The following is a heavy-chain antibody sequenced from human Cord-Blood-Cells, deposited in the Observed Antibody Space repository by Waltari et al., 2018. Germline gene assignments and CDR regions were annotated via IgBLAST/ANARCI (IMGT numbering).Heavy chain of an antibody. CDR3: ARKGWGSAPRIDY. V-gene: IGHV4-39*01. Sequence: QLQLQESGPGLVKPSETLSLTCTVPGGSISRSSYYWGWIRQPPGTGLEWIGSIYYSGSTYYNPSLKSRVTISVDTSKNQFSLKLSSVTAADTAVYYCARKGWGSAPRIDYWGQGTLVTVSS. J-gene: IGHJ4*02. CDR2: IYYSGST. D-gene: IGHD7-27*01. CDR1: GGSISRSSYY.